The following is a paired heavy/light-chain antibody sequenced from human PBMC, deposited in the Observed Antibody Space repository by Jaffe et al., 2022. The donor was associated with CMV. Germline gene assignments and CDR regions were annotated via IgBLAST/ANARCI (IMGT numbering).Light chain of an antibody. CDR3: QQYNNWPLYT. J-gene: IGKJ2*01. V-gene: IGKV3-15*01. CDR1: QSVSSN. CDR2: GAS. Sequence: EIVMTQSPATLSVSPGERATLSCRASQSVSSNLAWYQQKPGQAPRLLIYGASTRATGIPARFSGSGSGTEFTLTISSLQSEDFAVYYCQQYNNWPLYTFGQGTKLEIK.
Heavy chain of an antibody. CDR1: GYSFTSYW. Sequence: EVQLVQSGAEVKKPGESLKISCKGSGYSFTSYWIGWVRQMPGKGLEWMGIIYPGDSDTRYSPSFQGQVTISADKSISTAYLQWSSLKASDTAMYYCARMGVADYYDSSGYGDYYGMDVWGQGTTVTVSS. V-gene: IGHV5-51*01. CDR2: IYPGDSDT. D-gene: IGHD3-22*01. CDR3: ARMGVADYYDSSGYGDYYGMDV. J-gene: IGHJ6*02.